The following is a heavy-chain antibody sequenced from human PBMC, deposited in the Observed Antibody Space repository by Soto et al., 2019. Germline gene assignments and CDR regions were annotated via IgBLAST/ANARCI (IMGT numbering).Heavy chain of an antibody. V-gene: IGHV4-39*07. D-gene: IGHD6-6*01. CDR3: ARVCGDSSSYGYYYMDV. CDR2: IYYLGNT. Sequence: TLYLTCTVSGGSISSSSSYWGWIRQPPGKRLEWVRSIYYLGNTYYNPSLKSRVTISVDTSKNQFSLKLSSVTAADTAVYYCARVCGDSSSYGYYYMDVWGKGTTVTVSS. CDR1: GGSISSSSSY. J-gene: IGHJ6*03.